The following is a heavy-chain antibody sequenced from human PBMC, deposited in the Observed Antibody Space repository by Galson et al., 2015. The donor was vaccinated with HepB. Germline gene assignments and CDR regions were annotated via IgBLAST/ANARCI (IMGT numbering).Heavy chain of an antibody. D-gene: IGHD1-1*01. CDR2: ITERSSYI. V-gene: IGHV3-21*03. Sequence: SLRLSCAASGFTFGSYSMNWVRQAPGKGLEWVSSITERSSYIHYTDSVKGRFTISRDNAKNSLFLQLDSLRVEDTAVYYCARTNTTPRYYYALDVWGQGTTVTVSS. CDR1: GFTFGSYS. CDR3: ARTNTTPRYYYALDV. J-gene: IGHJ6*02.